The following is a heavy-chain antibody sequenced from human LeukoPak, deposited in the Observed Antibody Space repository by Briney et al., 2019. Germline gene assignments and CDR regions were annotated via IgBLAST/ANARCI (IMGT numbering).Heavy chain of an antibody. Sequence: PGGSLRLSCAASGFTFSSYWMSWVRQAPGKVLEWVSAISGSGGSTYYADSVKGRFTISRDNSKNTLYLQMNSLRAEDTAVYYCAKDSGKYYYDSSGYFDWGQGTLVTVSS. D-gene: IGHD3-22*01. CDR1: GFTFSSYW. J-gene: IGHJ4*02. V-gene: IGHV3-23*01. CDR2: ISGSGGST. CDR3: AKDSGKYYYDSSGYFD.